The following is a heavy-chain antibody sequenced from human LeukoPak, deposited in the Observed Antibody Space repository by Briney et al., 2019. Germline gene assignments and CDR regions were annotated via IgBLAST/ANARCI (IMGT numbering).Heavy chain of an antibody. D-gene: IGHD6-13*01. V-gene: IGHV3-64D*06. CDR3: MKRALPSIAAAGHFDY. CDR1: GFTFSSYA. CDR2: ISSNGGST. Sequence: GVLRLSCSASGFTFSSYAMHWVRQAPGKGPEYVSAISSNGGSTYYADSVKGRFTISRDNSKNTLYLQMSSLRAEDTAVYYCMKRALPSIAAAGHFDYWGQGTLVTVSS. J-gene: IGHJ4*02.